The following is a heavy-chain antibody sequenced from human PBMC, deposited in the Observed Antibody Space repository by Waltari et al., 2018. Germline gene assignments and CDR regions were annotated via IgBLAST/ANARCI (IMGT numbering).Heavy chain of an antibody. Sequence: QVQLQESGPGLVKPSGTLSLTCAVSGGSISSSNWWSWVRQPPGTGLEWIGEIYHSGSTNYNPSLKSRVTISVDKSKNQFSLKLSSVTAADTAVYYCASRRPIFGVVINVYYGMDVWGQGTTVTVSS. CDR1: GGSISSSNW. D-gene: IGHD3-3*01. V-gene: IGHV4-4*02. CDR2: IYHSGST. J-gene: IGHJ6*02. CDR3: ASRRPIFGVVINVYYGMDV.